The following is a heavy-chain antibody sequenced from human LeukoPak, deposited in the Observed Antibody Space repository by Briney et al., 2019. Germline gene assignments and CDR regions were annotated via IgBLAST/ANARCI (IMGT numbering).Heavy chain of an antibody. Sequence: GGSLRLSCAPSGFTFSSYAMSWVRQAPGKGLEWVSNISGSGRGGSTYYADSVKGRFTISRDNSKNTLYLQMNSLRAEDTAVYYCAKSGLNRLDYWGQGTLVTVSS. CDR2: ISGSGRGGST. D-gene: IGHD2-15*01. V-gene: IGHV3-23*01. J-gene: IGHJ4*02. CDR3: AKSGLNRLDY. CDR1: GFTFSSYA.